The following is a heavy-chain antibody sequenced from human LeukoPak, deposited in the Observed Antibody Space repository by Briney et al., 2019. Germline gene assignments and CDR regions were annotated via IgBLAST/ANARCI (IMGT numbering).Heavy chain of an antibody. V-gene: IGHV1-2*02. CDR2: INPNSGGT. J-gene: IGHJ4*02. CDR1: GNTLGYY. CDR3: ARDLSITMVRAPFY. D-gene: IGHD3-10*01. Sequence: GASVKVSCKASGNTLGYYIHWVRQAPGQGLEWMGWINPNSGGTNYAQKFQGRVTMTRDTSISTAFMELSRLRSDDTAVYYCARDLSITMVRAPFYWGPGTPVTVSS.